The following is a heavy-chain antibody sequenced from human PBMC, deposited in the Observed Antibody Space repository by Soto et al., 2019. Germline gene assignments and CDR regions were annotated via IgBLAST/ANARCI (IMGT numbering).Heavy chain of an antibody. CDR1: GGSFSNDY. Sequence: SETLPLTCFISGGSFSNDYWTWIRQSTGKGLVWIGYIFHSGITDYIPSVKSRVTISIDKSRNLFSLNLTSVTAADTAVYYCARDRYFYDSRGYYRTLDSWGQGTLVTVSS. J-gene: IGHJ5*01. V-gene: IGHV4-59*12. CDR3: ARDRYFYDSRGYYRTLDS. CDR2: IFHSGIT. D-gene: IGHD3-22*01.